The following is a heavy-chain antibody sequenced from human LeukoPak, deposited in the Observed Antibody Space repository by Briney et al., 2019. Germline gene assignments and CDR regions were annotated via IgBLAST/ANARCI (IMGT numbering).Heavy chain of an antibody. D-gene: IGHD6-6*01. CDR1: GFTFNNYR. Sequence: PGGSLRLSCAASGFTFNNYRMNWVRQAPGKGLEWVANIKQDGNDKYYVDPVKGRFTISRDNAKNSLYLQMNSLRAEDTAVYYCARGSSSSFDYSGQGTPVTVSS. J-gene: IGHJ4*02. V-gene: IGHV3-7*05. CDR2: IKQDGNDK. CDR3: ARGSSSSFDY.